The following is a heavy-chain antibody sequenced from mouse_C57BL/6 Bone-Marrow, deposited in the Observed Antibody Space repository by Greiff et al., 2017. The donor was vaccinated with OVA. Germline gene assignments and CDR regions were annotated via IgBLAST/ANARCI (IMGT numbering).Heavy chain of an antibody. D-gene: IGHD1-1*01. V-gene: IGHV1-81*01. J-gene: IGHJ3*01. Sequence: QVQLQQSGAELARPGASVKLSCKASGYTFTSYGISWVKQRTGQGLEWIGEIYPRSGNTYYNEKFKGKATLTADKSSSTAYMELRSLTSEDSAVYFCAREADYYCSSPPWFAYWGQGTLVTVSA. CDR3: AREADYYCSSPPWFAY. CDR1: GYTFTSYG. CDR2: IYPRSGNT.